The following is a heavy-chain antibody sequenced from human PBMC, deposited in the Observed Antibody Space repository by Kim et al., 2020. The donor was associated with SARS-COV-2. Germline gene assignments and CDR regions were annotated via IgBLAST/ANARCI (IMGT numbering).Heavy chain of an antibody. CDR2: IYYSGST. J-gene: IGHJ4*02. V-gene: IGHV4-59*13. D-gene: IGHD3-10*01. CDR1: GGSISSYY. Sequence: SETLSLTCTVSGGSISSYYWSWIRQPPGKGLEWIGYIYYSGSTNYNPSLKSRVTISVDTSKNQFSLKLSSVTAADTAVYYCARSTVNYGSRSYYTPYYFDYWGQGTLVTVSS. CDR3: ARSTVNYGSRSYYTPYYFDY.